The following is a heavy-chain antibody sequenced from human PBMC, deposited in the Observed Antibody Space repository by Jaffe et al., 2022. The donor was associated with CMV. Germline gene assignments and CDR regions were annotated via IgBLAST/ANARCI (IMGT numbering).Heavy chain of an antibody. Sequence: EVPLVESGGGLVKPGGSLRLSCAASGFTFSNAWMSWVRQSPGKGLEWVGRIRRKADGGITDYAAPVKGRFTISRDDSKNTVYLQMNSLKIEDTGVYYCATDLYSLGTGTADYWGQGTLVTVSS. CDR2: IRRKADGGIT. D-gene: IGHD1-1*01. CDR3: ATDLYSLGTGTADY. V-gene: IGHV3-15*01. J-gene: IGHJ4*02. CDR1: GFTFSNAW.